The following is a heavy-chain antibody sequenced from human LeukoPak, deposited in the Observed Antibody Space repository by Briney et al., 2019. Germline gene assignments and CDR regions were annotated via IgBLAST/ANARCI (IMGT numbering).Heavy chain of an antibody. J-gene: IGHJ4*02. CDR2: IYYSGST. D-gene: IGHD5-18*01. Sequence: PSETLSLTCTVSGGSISSSSYYWGWIRQPPGKGLEWIGTIYYSGSTYYNPSLKSRVTISVDTSRDQFSLRLSSVTAADTAVYYCAIGPWIQVAFWGQGILVTVSS. CDR1: GGSISSSSYY. CDR3: AIGPWIQVAF. V-gene: IGHV4-39*07.